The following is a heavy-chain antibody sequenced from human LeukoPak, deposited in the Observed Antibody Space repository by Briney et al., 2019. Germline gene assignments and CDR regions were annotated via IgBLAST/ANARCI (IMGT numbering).Heavy chain of an antibody. CDR2: ISSSSSTI. D-gene: IGHD2-21*02. CDR1: GFTFSSYS. V-gene: IGHV3-48*01. Sequence: GGSLRLSCAASGFTFSSYSMNWGRQAPGKGLEWVSYISSSSSTIYYADSVKGRFTISRDNAKNSLYLQMNSLRAEDTAVYYCAGSCGGDCYQMDYYYYMDVWGKGTTVTVSS. CDR3: AGSCGGDCYQMDYYYYMDV. J-gene: IGHJ6*03.